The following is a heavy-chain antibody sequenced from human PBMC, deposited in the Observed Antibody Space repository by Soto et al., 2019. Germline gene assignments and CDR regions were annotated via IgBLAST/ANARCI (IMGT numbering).Heavy chain of an antibody. CDR3: ARDRPITMIVEENAVGMDV. D-gene: IGHD3-22*01. CDR2: INPNSGGT. CDR1: GYTFTGYY. V-gene: IGHV1-2*04. Sequence: GASVKVSCKASGYTFTGYYMHWVRQAPGQGLEWMGWINPNSGGTNYAQKFQGWVTMTRDTSISTAYMELSRLRSDDTAVYYCARDRPITMIVEENAVGMDVWGQGTTVTVSS. J-gene: IGHJ6*02.